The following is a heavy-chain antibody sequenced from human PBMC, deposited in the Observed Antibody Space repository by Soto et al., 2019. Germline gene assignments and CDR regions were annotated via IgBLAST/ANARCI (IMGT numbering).Heavy chain of an antibody. J-gene: IGHJ3*02. CDR3: ARNKTQNFEGFDN. CDR2: IHHSGSP. D-gene: IGHD1-7*01. V-gene: IGHV4-4*02. CDR1: GGSLSGSNW. Sequence: QVRLQESGPGLVKPSGTLSLTCAVSGGSLSGSNWWSWVRQPPGKGLEWIGKIHHSGSPNYKPSLQSRVTMSVDNSKNPVSLKLTSVTAADTAVYYCARNKTQNFEGFDNWGQGTMVTVSS.